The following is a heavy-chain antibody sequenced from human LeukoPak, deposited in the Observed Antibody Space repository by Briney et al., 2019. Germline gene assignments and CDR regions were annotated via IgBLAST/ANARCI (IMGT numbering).Heavy chain of an antibody. J-gene: IGHJ4*02. V-gene: IGHV3-23*01. Sequence: GGSLRLSCAASGFTFSNYGMTWVRQAPGKGLEWVSVISDSGGSTYYADSVKGRYTISRDNSKNTLYLQMNSLRVEDTAVYYCPKDYHFWTLWAQGTLVTVSS. CDR2: ISDSGGST. CDR1: GFTFSNYG. CDR3: PKDYHFWTL. D-gene: IGHD3-3*01.